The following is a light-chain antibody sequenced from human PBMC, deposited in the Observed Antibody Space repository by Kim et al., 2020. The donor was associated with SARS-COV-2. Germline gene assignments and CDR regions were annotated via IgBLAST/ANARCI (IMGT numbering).Light chain of an antibody. CDR1: QSISNH. CDR2: AAS. CDR3: QQSYITPFT. Sequence: DIQMTQSPSSLSASVGDRVTISCRTSQSISNHLNWYHRKPGRAPKLLIYAASTLQGGVPSRFSGSGSETDFTLTISSLQPEDFATYFCQQSYITPFTFGPGTKVDIK. J-gene: IGKJ3*01. V-gene: IGKV1-39*01.